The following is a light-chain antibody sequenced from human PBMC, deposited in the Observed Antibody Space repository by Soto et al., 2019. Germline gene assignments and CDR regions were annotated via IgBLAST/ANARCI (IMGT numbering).Light chain of an antibody. CDR3: QQYNDWPRT. CDR2: GAS. J-gene: IGKJ1*01. CDR1: QSISNN. Sequence: EIVMTQSPATLSVSPGERATLSCRASQSISNNLVWYQQVRGQAPRLLIYGASTRATGIPARFSGSGSGTDFTLTISSLQSEDFAVYYCQQYNDWPRTFGQGTKVEIK. V-gene: IGKV3-15*01.